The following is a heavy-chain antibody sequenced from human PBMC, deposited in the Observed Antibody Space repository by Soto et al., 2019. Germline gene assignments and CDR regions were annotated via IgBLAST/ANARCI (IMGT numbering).Heavy chain of an antibody. CDR2: FDPEDGET. V-gene: IGHV1-24*01. D-gene: IGHD1-26*01. CDR1: GYTLTELS. CDR3: ETVGSLEWHIFDY. J-gene: IGHJ4*02. Sequence: ASVKVSCKVSGYTLTELSMHWVRQAPGKGLEWMGGFDPEDGETIYAQKFQGRVTMTEDTSTDTAYMELSSLRSEDTAVYYCETVGSLEWHIFDYWGQGTLVTVSS.